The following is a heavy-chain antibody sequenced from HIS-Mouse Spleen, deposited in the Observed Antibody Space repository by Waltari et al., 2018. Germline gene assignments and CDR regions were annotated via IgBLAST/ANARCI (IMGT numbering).Heavy chain of an antibody. CDR3: ARHTTVTMYYFDY. Sequence: QLQLQESGPGLVKPSETLSLTCTVSGGSISSSSYYWGWIRQPPGEGLEWIGSIYYSGRTYYNPSLKSRVTISVDTSKNQFSLKLSSVTAADTAVYYCARHTTVTMYYFDYWGQGTLVTVSS. D-gene: IGHD4-17*01. V-gene: IGHV4-39*07. J-gene: IGHJ4*02. CDR1: GGSISSSSYY. CDR2: IYYSGRT.